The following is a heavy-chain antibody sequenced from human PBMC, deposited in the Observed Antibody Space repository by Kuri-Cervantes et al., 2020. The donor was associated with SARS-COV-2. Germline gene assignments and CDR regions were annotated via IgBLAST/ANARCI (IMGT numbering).Heavy chain of an antibody. D-gene: IGHD5-24*01. CDR1: GGSISSYY. CDR2: IYYSGST. V-gene: IGHV4-59*12. Sequence: SETLSLTCTVSGGSISSYYWSWIRQPAGKGLEWIGHIYYSGSTNYNPSLKSRVTISVDTSKNQFSLKLSSVTAADTAAYYCARRDGGLRGWDFDIWGHGTMVTVSS. CDR3: ARRDGGLRGWDFDI. J-gene: IGHJ3*02.